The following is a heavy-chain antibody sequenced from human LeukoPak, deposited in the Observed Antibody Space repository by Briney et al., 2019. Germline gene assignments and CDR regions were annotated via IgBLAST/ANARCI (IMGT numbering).Heavy chain of an antibody. D-gene: IGHD3-10*01. CDR1: GYNFTNYW. J-gene: IGHJ4*02. CDR2: IYPGDSDT. V-gene: IGHV5-51*01. Sequence: GESLKISCKGSGYNFTNYWIGWVRQMPGKGLEWMGIIYPGDSDTRYSPSFQGQVTISADKSISTAYLQWSSLKASDTAMYYCARHSTLWFGELLYGFDYWGQGTLVTVSS. CDR3: ARHSTLWFGELLYGFDY.